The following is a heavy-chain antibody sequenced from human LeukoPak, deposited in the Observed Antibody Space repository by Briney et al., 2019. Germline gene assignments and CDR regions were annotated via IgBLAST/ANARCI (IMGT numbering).Heavy chain of an antibody. D-gene: IGHD6-19*01. Sequence: PGGSLRLSCAASGFTFSSYEMNWVRQAPGKGLEWVSYISSSGSTIYYADSVKGRFTISRDNAKNSLYLQMNSLRAEDTAVYYCASGKWLVSAFDIWGQGTMVTVSS. CDR3: ASGKWLVSAFDI. J-gene: IGHJ3*02. CDR1: GFTFSSYE. V-gene: IGHV3-48*03. CDR2: ISSSGSTI.